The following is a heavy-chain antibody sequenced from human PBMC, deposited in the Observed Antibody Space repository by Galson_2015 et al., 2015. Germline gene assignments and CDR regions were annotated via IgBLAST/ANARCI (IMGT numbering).Heavy chain of an antibody. J-gene: IGHJ6*03. CDR2: IFYSGTI. V-gene: IGHV4-59*01. CDR3: ARVEGSYGGNPRGDYYYYYMDV. D-gene: IGHD4-23*01. CDR1: GGSISRYF. Sequence: TLSLTCTVSGGSISRYFWSWLRQPPEKGLEWIGYIFYSGTINYNPSLKSRVTISVDTSKNQFSLKLSSVTAADTAVYYCARVEGSYGGNPRGDYYYYYMDVWGKGTTVTISS.